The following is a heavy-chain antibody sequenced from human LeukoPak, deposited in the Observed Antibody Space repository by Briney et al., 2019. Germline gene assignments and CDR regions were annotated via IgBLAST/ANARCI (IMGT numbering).Heavy chain of an antibody. CDR1: GGSISSYY. J-gene: IGHJ4*02. CDR3: AREVVAATIDY. V-gene: IGHV4-59*01. Sequence: SETLSLTCTVSGGSISSYYWSWIRQPPGKGLEWIGYIYYSVSTNYNPSLKSRVTISVDTSKNQFSLKLSSVTAADTAVYYCAREVVAATIDYWGQGTLVTVSS. D-gene: IGHD2-15*01. CDR2: IYYSVST.